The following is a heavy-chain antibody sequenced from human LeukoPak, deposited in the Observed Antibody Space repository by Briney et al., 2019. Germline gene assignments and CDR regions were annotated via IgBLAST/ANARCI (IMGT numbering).Heavy chain of an antibody. Sequence: SVKVSCKASGGTFSSYAISWVRQAPGQGLEWMGRIIPILGIANYAQKFQGRVTITADKSTSTAHMELSSLRSEDTAVYYCARGPPYYYGSGSYYNQWGQGTLVTVSS. J-gene: IGHJ4*02. V-gene: IGHV1-69*04. CDR2: IIPILGIA. CDR3: ARGPPYYYGSGSYYNQ. CDR1: GGTFSSYA. D-gene: IGHD3-10*01.